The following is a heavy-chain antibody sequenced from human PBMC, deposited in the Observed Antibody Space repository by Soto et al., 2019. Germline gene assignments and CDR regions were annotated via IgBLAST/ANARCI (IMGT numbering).Heavy chain of an antibody. CDR3: ATHPPYGPLDH. CDR1: GGSISSSSNH. V-gene: IGHV4-39*01. D-gene: IGHD4-17*01. J-gene: IGHJ4*02. Sequence: QLQLQESGPGLVKPSETLSLTCTVSGGSISSSSNHWGWIRQPPGKGLEWIGNIYYSENTYYNPSLKTRVTISVDTSKNQFSLRLTSVTAADTAVYYCATHPPYGPLDHWGQGTRVTVSS. CDR2: IYYSENT.